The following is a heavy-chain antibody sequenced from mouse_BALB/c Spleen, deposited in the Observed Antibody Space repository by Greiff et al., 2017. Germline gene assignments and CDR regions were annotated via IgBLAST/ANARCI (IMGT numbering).Heavy chain of an antibody. J-gene: IGHJ2*01. V-gene: IGHV5-6*01. D-gene: IGHD4-1*01. Sequence: DVHLVESGGDLVKPGGSLKLSCAASGFTFSSYGMSWVRQTPDKRLEWVATISSGGSYTYYPDSVKGRFTISRDNAKNTLYLQMSSLKSEDTAMYYCARQGLTGTFDYWGQGTTLTVSS. CDR3: ARQGLTGTFDY. CDR1: GFTFSSYG. CDR2: ISSGGSYT.